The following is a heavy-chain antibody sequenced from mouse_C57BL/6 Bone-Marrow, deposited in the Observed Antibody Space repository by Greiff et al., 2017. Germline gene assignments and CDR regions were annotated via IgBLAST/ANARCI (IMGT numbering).Heavy chain of an antibody. D-gene: IGHD2-3*01. Sequence: EVQLVESGGDLVKPGGSLKLSCAASGFTFSSYGMSWVRQTPDKRLEWVATISSGGSYTYYPDSVKGRFTISRDNAKNTLYLQMSSLKSEDTAMYYWARHPDGYLDYWGQGTTLTVSS. CDR3: ARHPDGYLDY. CDR1: GFTFSSYG. V-gene: IGHV5-6*01. J-gene: IGHJ2*01. CDR2: ISSGGSYT.